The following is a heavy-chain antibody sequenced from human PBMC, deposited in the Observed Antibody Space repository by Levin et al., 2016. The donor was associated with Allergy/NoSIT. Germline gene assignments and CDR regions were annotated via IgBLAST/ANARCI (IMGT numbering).Heavy chain of an antibody. CDR2: IYYSGST. Sequence: SETLSLTCTVSGGSISSYYWSWIRQPPGKGLEWIGYIYYSGSTNYNPSLKSRVTISVDTSKNQFSLKLSSVTAADTAVYYCARLVVSREGLLLYYYGMDVWGQGTTVTVSS. V-gene: IGHV4-59*08. D-gene: IGHD2-21*02. J-gene: IGHJ6*02. CDR3: ARLVVSREGLLLYYYGMDV. CDR1: GGSISSYY.